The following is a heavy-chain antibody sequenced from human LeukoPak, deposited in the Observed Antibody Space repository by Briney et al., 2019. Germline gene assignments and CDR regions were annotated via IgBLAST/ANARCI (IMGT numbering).Heavy chain of an antibody. CDR1: GFTFGSYA. J-gene: IGHJ4*02. CDR3: AKGHTTMVRGVIDY. V-gene: IGHV3-23*01. D-gene: IGHD3-10*01. Sequence: GGSLRLSGAASGFTFGSYAMSWVRQAPGKGLEWVSAISGSGGSTYYADSVKGRFTISRDNSKNTLYLQMNSLRAEDTAVYYCAKGHTTMVRGVIDYWGQGTLVTVSS. CDR2: ISGSGGST.